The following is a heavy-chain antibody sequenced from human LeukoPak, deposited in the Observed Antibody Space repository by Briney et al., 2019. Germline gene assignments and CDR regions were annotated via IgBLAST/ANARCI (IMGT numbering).Heavy chain of an antibody. V-gene: IGHV3-30*04. CDR3: ARSLATSYYYMDV. J-gene: IGHJ6*03. CDR1: GFTFSNYA. Sequence: PGGSLRLSCAASGFTFSNYAMHWVRQAPGKGLEWVAVISYDGSNKFYADSVKGRFTISRDNSKNTLHLQVNSLRAEDTAVYYCARSLATSYYYMDVWGKGTTVTVSS. D-gene: IGHD5-12*01. CDR2: ISYDGSNK.